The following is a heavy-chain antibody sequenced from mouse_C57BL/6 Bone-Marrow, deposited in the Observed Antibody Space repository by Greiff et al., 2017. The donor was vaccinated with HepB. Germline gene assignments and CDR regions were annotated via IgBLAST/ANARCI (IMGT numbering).Heavy chain of an antibody. CDR1: GYTFTGYW. D-gene: IGHD2-4*01. CDR2: ILPGSGST. Sequence: QVQLQQSGAELMKPGASVKLSCKATGYTFTGYWIEWVKQRPGHGLEWIGEILPGSGSTNYNEKFKGKATFTADTSSNTAYMQLSSLTTEDSAIYYCARCRSYYDYDGEGYAMDYWGQGTSVTVSS. CDR3: ARCRSYYDYDGEGYAMDY. V-gene: IGHV1-9*01. J-gene: IGHJ4*01.